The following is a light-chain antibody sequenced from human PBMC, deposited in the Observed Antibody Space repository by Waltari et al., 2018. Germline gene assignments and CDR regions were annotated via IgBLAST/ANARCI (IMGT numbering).Light chain of an antibody. CDR1: QTIRTTY. J-gene: IGKJ4*01. CDR2: GTF. Sequence: EIVLTQSPGTLSLSPGDGATLSCRTSQTIRTTYLAWYQQKPGQAPTLLIYGTFTRATGIPDRFTGSGSGTHFSLTISSLEPEDFATYYCQQYDISPLTFGGGTKVEIK. V-gene: IGKV3-20*01. CDR3: QQYDISPLT.